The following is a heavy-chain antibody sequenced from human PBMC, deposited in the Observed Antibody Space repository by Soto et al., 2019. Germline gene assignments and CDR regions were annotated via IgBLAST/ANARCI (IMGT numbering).Heavy chain of an antibody. CDR2: IHAGNGNT. CDR1: GYTFTTYS. CDR3: ARAACSSTSCYNYYAYGMDV. V-gene: IGHV1-3*01. Sequence: QVQLVQSGPEMKKPGASVKLSCKAPGYTFTTYSMHWVRQAPGQRLEWMGWIHAGNGNTEHSQKFQGRVTITRDTSASTAYLELGSLRSEDTAVYYCARAACSSTSCYNYYAYGMDVWGQGTAVTV. J-gene: IGHJ6*02. D-gene: IGHD2-2*01.